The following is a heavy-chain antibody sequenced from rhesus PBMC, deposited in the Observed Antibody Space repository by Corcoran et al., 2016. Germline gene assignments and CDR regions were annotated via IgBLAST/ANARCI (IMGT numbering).Heavy chain of an antibody. V-gene: IGHV3S16*01. CDR3: TRASRHYYTGTYSYYFDY. D-gene: IGHD3-16*01. CDR2: ISSNSKYI. CDR1: GFAFNDYY. Sequence: EVQLVESGGGLVQPGGSLRLSCAASGFAFNDYYMTWVSQAPGKGTEWVSYISSNSKYIYYASSVNGRFTISRDNAKNSLSLQMNSLKTEDAAMYYCTRASRHYYTGTYSYYFDYWGQGVLVTVSS. J-gene: IGHJ4*01.